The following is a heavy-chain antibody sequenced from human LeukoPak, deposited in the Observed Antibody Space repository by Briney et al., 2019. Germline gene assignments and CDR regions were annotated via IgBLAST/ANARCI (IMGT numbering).Heavy chain of an antibody. Sequence: GGSLRLSCAASGFTFSSYGIHWVRQAPGKGLEWVAFIRYDGSNKYYADSVKGRFTISRDNSKNTLYLQMNSLRAEDTAVYYCAEAVECSSTSCYTADWFDPWGQGTLVTVSS. J-gene: IGHJ5*02. CDR1: GFTFSSYG. CDR3: AEAVECSSTSCYTADWFDP. CDR2: IRYDGSNK. V-gene: IGHV3-30*02. D-gene: IGHD2-2*02.